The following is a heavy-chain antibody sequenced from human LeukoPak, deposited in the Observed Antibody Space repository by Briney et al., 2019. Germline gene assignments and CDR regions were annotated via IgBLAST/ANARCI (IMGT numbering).Heavy chain of an antibody. CDR2: INPNSGGT. CDR1: GYTFTGYY. CDR3: ARDLYSSSWLNSYYHYYGMDV. J-gene: IGHJ6*02. D-gene: IGHD6-13*01. Sequence: ASVKVSCKASGYTFTGYYMHWVRQAPGQGLEWMGWINPNSGGTNYAQKFQGRVTMTRDTSISTAYMELSRLRSDDTAVYYCARDLYSSSWLNSYYHYYGMDVWGQGTTVTVSS. V-gene: IGHV1-2*02.